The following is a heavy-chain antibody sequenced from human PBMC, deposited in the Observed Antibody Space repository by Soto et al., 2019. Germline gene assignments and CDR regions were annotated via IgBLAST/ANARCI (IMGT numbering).Heavy chain of an antibody. Sequence: QVQLVESAGGEVQPGRSLRLSCAASGFTFSSYGMHWVRQAPGKGLEWVAVIWYDGSNKYYADSVKGRFTISRDNSKNTLYLQMNSLRAEDTAVYYCARDLFGGYSSSWTDAFDIWGQGTMVTVSS. V-gene: IGHV3-33*01. CDR2: IWYDGSNK. CDR3: ARDLFGGYSSSWTDAFDI. J-gene: IGHJ3*02. D-gene: IGHD6-13*01. CDR1: GFTFSSYG.